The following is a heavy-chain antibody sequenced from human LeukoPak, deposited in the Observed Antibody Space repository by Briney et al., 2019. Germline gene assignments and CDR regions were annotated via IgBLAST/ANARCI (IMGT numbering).Heavy chain of an antibody. J-gene: IGHJ4*02. CDR1: GFTFSSFS. Sequence: GGSLRLSCVGSGFTFSSFSMHWVRQAPGNGLEWVAVISHDGSHKYYADSVKGRFTISRDNSKNTLSMQMNTLRPEDTGLFYCARDPNRLADYGGDYFDHWGQGTLVTVSS. D-gene: IGHD4-23*01. CDR3: ARDPNRLADYGGDYFDH. CDR2: ISHDGSHK. V-gene: IGHV3-30*04.